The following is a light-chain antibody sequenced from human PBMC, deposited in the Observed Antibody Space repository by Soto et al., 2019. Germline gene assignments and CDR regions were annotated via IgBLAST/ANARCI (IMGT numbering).Light chain of an antibody. V-gene: IGLV2-23*02. J-gene: IGLJ1*01. Sequence: QSALTQPASVSGSPGQSITISCTGTSSDVGSYNLVSWYQHHPGKAPKLMIYEVSKRPSGVSNRFSGSKSGNTASLTISGLQADYEADYYCCSYAGSSTLVFGTGNKVTVL. CDR3: CSYAGSSTLV. CDR1: SSDVGSYNL. CDR2: EVS.